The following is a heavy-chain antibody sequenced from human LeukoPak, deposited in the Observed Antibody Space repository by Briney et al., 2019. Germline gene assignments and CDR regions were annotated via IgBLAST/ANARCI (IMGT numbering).Heavy chain of an antibody. CDR2: IIPIFGTA. V-gene: IGHV1-69*13. CDR1: GGTFSSYA. D-gene: IGHD6-13*01. Sequence: SVRVSCKASGGTFSSYAISWVRQAPGQGLEWMGGIIPIFGTANYAQKFQGRVTITADESTSTAYMELSSLRSEDTAVYYCARALVRDSSSWYGTGGFDYWGQGTLVTVPS. J-gene: IGHJ4*02. CDR3: ARALVRDSSSWYGTGGFDY.